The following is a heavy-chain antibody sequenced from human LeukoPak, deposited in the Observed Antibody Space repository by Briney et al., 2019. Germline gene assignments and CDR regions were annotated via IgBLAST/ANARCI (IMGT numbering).Heavy chain of an antibody. Sequence: GASVKVSCRASGGTFSSYAISWVRQAPGQGLEWMGGIIPIFGTANYAQKFQGRVTITTDECTSIDYMELSSLRSEDTAVYYCARSPVRWLPFDYWGQGTLVTVSS. J-gene: IGHJ4*02. CDR2: IIPIFGTA. CDR1: GGTFSSYA. D-gene: IGHD5-24*01. V-gene: IGHV1-69*05. CDR3: ARSPVRWLPFDY.